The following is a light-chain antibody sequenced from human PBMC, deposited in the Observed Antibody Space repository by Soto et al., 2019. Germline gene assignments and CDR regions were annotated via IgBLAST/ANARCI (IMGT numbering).Light chain of an antibody. CDR3: QQYGSSPPRT. J-gene: IGKJ1*01. CDR1: QSVSSS. CDR2: DTS. Sequence: EIVVTQSPATLSVSPGERVTLSCRASQSVSSSLAWYQQRPGQAPRLLIYDTSTRAAGIAARFSGSGSGTEFTLTISSLQSEDSAVYYCQQYGSSPPRTFGQGTKVE. V-gene: IGKV3-15*01.